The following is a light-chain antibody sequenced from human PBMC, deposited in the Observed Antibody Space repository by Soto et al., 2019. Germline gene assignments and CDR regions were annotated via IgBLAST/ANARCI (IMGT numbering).Light chain of an antibody. V-gene: IGKV3-20*01. J-gene: IGKJ2*01. CDR3: QQYGSSPPMFT. CDR2: GAS. CDR1: QSVDRSY. Sequence: EGVLTQYPGTQSLSPGERATLSCRASQSVDRSYLAWYQQRPGQAPRLLIYGASSRATGIPDRFSGSGSGTDFTLTISRLEPEDFAVYFCQQYGSSPPMFTFGQGTKLEIK.